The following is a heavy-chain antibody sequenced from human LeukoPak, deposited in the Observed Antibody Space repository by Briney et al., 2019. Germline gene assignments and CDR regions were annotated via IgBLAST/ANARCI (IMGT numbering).Heavy chain of an antibody. J-gene: IGHJ4*02. V-gene: IGHV3-48*01. D-gene: IGHD5-18*01. CDR1: GFTFNSYS. Sequence: PGGSLRLSCVASGFTFNSYSMNWVRQAPGKGLEWVSYISSVSSTRYYADSVKGRFTISRGYAKNSLYLQVNSLRAEDTAVYYCARVDVSGYSFGLIDYWGQGTLVTVSS. CDR2: ISSVSSTR. CDR3: ARVDVSGYSFGLIDY.